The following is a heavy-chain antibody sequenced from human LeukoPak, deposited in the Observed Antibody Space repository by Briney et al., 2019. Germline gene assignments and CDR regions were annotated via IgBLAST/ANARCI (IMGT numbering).Heavy chain of an antibody. CDR2: ISNTGTTI. V-gene: IGHV3-48*03. CDR3: ARGGAADY. D-gene: IGHD1-26*01. Sequence: GGSLRLFCAASGFTFSSYEMNWVRQAPGKGLEWVSYISNTGTTIYYADSVKGRFTISRDNAKNSLYLQMNSLRAEDTAAYYCARGGAADYWGQGTLVTVSS. CDR1: GFTFSSYE. J-gene: IGHJ4*02.